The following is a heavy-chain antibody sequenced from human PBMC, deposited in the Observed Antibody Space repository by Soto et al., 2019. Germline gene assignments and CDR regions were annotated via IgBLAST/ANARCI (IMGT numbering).Heavy chain of an antibody. V-gene: IGHV1-3*01. D-gene: IGHD3-10*01. CDR3: AISTSLVRGVISLEHDP. CDR2: INAGNGNT. CDR1: GYTFTSYA. Sequence: GASVKVSCKASGYTFTSYAMHWVRQAPGQRLEWMGWINAGNGNTKYSQKFQGRVTITRDTSASTAYMELSSLRSEDTAVYYCAISTSLVRGVISLEHDPWGQGTLVTVSS. J-gene: IGHJ5*02.